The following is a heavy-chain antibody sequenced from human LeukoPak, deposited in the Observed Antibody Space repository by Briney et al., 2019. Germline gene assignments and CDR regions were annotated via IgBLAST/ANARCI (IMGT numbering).Heavy chain of an antibody. CDR3: ATEGSFDY. V-gene: IGHV3-30*02. CDR2: IRYDASDK. J-gene: IGHJ4*02. Sequence: GGSLRLSCAASGFTFSNYGMHWVRQAPGKGLEWVAFIRYDASDKYYADSVKGRFTISRDNSKNTLYLQMNSLRAEDAAVYYCATEGSFDYWGQGTLVTVSS. CDR1: GFTFSNYG.